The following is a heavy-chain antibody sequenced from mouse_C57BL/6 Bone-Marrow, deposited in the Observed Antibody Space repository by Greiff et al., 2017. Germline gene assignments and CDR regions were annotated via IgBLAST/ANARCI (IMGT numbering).Heavy chain of an antibody. V-gene: IGHV14-4*01. CDR1: GFNIKDDY. J-gene: IGHJ3*01. CDR2: IDPENGDT. Sequence: VQLQQSGAELVRPGASVKLSCTASGFNIKDDYMHWVKQRPEQGLEWIGWIDPENGDTEYASKFQGKATITVDTTSNTAYLQLRSLTSEDTAVDCCTRIAYWGQGTLVTVSA. CDR3: TRIAY.